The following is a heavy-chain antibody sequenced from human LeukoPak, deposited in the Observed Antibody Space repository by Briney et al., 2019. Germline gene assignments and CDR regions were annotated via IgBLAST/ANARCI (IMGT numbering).Heavy chain of an antibody. CDR1: RFTFDDYA. J-gene: IGHJ3*02. CDR3: AKDFSGSHENDAFDI. CDR2: ISWNSGSI. D-gene: IGHD1-26*01. Sequence: PGRSLRLSCAASRFTFDDYAMHWVRQAPGKGLEWVSGISWNSGSIGYADSVKGRFTISRDDSKNTLYLQMNSLRAEDTAIYYCAKDFSGSHENDAFDIWGQGTMVTVSS. V-gene: IGHV3-9*01.